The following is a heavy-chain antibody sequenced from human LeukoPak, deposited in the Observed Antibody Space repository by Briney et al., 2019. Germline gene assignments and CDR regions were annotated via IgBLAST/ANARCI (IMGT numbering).Heavy chain of an antibody. CDR2: INHSGIT. V-gene: IGHV4-34*01. CDR1: GASFSGYY. CDR3: AISHKWLLLDY. Sequence: SETLSLTCAFYGASFSGYYWRWIRQPPGKGLEWIGEINHSGITTYNPSLKSRVTISVDTSKKQFSLKLNSVTAADTAAYYCAISHKWLLLDYWGQGTLVTVSS. D-gene: IGHD2-15*01. J-gene: IGHJ4*02.